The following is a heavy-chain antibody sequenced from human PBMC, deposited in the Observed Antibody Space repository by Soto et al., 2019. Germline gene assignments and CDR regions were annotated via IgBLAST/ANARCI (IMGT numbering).Heavy chain of an antibody. CDR3: ARVPDV. Sequence: QLQLQESGSGLVKPSQTLSLTCAVSGGSISSGGYSWSWIRQPPGKGLEWIGYIYHSGSTYYNPAHKSRVTISIDRCTDQFSLTVGSVCAADRAVHYGARVPDVWGQGIPVTVSS. V-gene: IGHV4-30-2*01. J-gene: IGHJ4*02. D-gene: IGHD2-2*01. CDR2: IYHSGST. CDR1: GGSISSGGYS.